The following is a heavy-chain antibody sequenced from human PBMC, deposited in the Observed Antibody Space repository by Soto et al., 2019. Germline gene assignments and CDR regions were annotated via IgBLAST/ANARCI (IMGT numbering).Heavy chain of an antibody. D-gene: IGHD3-10*01. CDR3: ARGLMVRGVITPNRAPA. CDR1: GFTFSDYY. V-gene: IGHV3-30-3*01. CDR2: ISYDGSNK. J-gene: IGHJ4*02. Sequence: GGSLRLSCAASGFTFSDYYMSWIRQAPGKGLEWVAVISYDGSNKYYADSVKGRFTISRDNSKNTLYLQMNSLRAEDTAVYYCARGLMVRGVITPNRAPAWGQGTLDTVSS.